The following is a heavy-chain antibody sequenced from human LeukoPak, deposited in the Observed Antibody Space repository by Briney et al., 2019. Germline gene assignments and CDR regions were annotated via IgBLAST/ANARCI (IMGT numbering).Heavy chain of an antibody. CDR3: ASAILTGYSQAFDAFDI. V-gene: IGHV3-7*01. CDR1: GFTFSSYW. D-gene: IGHD3-9*01. CDR2: IKQDGSEK. Sequence: PGGSLRLSCAASGFTFSSYWMSWVRQAPGKGLEWVANIKQDGSEKYYVDSVKGRFTISRDNAKNSLYLQMNSLRAEDTAVYYCASAILTGYSQAFDAFDIWGQGTMVTVSS. J-gene: IGHJ3*02.